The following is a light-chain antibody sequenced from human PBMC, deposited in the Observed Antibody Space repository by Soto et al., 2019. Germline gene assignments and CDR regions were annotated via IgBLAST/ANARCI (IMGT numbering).Light chain of an antibody. CDR3: LQDYSFPLT. CDR2: AAS. Sequence: AIQMTQSPSSLSASLGDRVTITCRASQYISNNLGWYQQKPGKAPKLLIYAASSLQSGVPSRFSGSGSGTDFTLTISSLQPEDFATYYCLQDYSFPLTFGGGTKVGIK. J-gene: IGKJ4*01. V-gene: IGKV1-6*01. CDR1: QYISNN.